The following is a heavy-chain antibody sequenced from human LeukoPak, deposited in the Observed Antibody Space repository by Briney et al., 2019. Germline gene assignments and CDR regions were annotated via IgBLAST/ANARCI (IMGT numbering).Heavy chain of an antibody. Sequence: GGSLRLSCAASGFTFSSYSINWVRQAPGKGLEWVSYISSSSSTIYYADSVKGRFTISRDNGKNSLYLQMNSLRAEDTAVYYCAKTIRSSGWFDLGFDPWGQGTLVIVSS. CDR2: ISSSSSTI. CDR1: GFTFSSYS. D-gene: IGHD6-19*01. J-gene: IGHJ5*02. V-gene: IGHV3-48*01. CDR3: AKTIRSSGWFDLGFDP.